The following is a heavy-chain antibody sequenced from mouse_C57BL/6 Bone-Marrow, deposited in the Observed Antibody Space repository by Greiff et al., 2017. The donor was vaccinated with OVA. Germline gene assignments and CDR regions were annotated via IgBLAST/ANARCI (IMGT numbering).Heavy chain of an antibody. V-gene: IGHV1-64*01. J-gene: IGHJ2*01. CDR2: IHPNSGST. D-gene: IGHD3-2*02. CDR3: ARGLRGDFDY. CDR1: GYTFTSYW. Sequence: QVHVKQPGAELVKPGASVKLSCKASGYTFTSYWMHWVKQRPGQGLEWIGMIHPNSGSTNYNEKFKSKATLTVDKSSSTAYMQLSSLTSEDSAVYYCARGLRGDFDYWGQGTTLTVSS.